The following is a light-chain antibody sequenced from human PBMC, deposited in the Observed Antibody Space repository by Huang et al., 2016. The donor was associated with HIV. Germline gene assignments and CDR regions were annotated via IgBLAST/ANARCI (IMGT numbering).Light chain of an antibody. J-gene: IGKJ3*01. V-gene: IGKV1-39*01. CDR3: QQTYSTLT. Sequence: DIQMHQAPSTLSASVGDRVTITCRASQSISSYLNWYQQKPGKAPKHLIYASSSLQSGVPSRFSGSGAGTDFTLTISSLQPEDFATYYCQQTYSTLTFGPGTKVDIK. CDR2: ASS. CDR1: QSISSY.